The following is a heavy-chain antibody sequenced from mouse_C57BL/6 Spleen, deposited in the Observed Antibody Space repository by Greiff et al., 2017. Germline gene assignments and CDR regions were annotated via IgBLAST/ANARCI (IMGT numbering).Heavy chain of an antibody. CDR3: ARTSNVYAMDY. Sequence: EVQLQQSGPELVKPGASVKISCKASGYTFTDYYMNWVKQSHGKSLEWIGDINPNNGGTSYNQKFKGKATLTVDKSSSTAYMELRSLTSEDSAVXYCARTSNVYAMDYWGQGTSVTVSS. CDR1: GYTFTDYY. V-gene: IGHV1-26*01. CDR2: INPNNGGT. J-gene: IGHJ4*01. D-gene: IGHD2-5*01.